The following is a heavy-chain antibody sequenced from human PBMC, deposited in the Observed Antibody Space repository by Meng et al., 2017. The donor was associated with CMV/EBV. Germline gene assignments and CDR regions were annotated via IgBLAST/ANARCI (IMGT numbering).Heavy chain of an antibody. CDR3: AREAFKVLFFPFDP. J-gene: IGHJ5*02. V-gene: IGHV4-61*02. Sequence: QVQRQESGPGLVKPSQTLSLTCTVSGGSISSGSYYWSWIRQPAGKGLEWIGRIYTSGSTNYNPSLKSRVTISVDTSKNQFSLKLSSVTAADTAVYYCAREAFKVLFFPFDPWGQGTLVTVSS. CDR2: IYTSGST. CDR1: GGSISSGSYY. D-gene: IGHD1-1*01.